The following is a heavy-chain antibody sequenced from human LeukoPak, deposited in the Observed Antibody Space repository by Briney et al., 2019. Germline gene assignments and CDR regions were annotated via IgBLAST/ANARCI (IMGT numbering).Heavy chain of an antibody. CDR1: GYTFTSYA. Sequence: ASVKVSCKASGYTFTSYAMNWVRQAPGQGLEWMGLINTNTWNPTYAQGFTGRFVFSLDTSFSTAYLQISSLKAEDTAVYYCATIMIFGVVIDDAFDIWGQGTMVTVSS. CDR2: INTNTWNP. CDR3: ATIMIFGVVIDDAFDI. J-gene: IGHJ3*02. V-gene: IGHV7-4-1*02. D-gene: IGHD3-3*01.